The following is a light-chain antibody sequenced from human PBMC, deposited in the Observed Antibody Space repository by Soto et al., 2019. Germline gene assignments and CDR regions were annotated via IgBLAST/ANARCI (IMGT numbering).Light chain of an antibody. CDR1: QSINSY. Sequence: DIQMTQSPSSLSASVGDRVTITCRASQSINSYLNWYQQKPGKAPKLLIHAASSLQSGVPSRFGGGGSGTDFTLTISSLQPEDFATYYCQQSYSTPVTFGQGTRLEIK. CDR3: QQSYSTPVT. J-gene: IGKJ5*01. V-gene: IGKV1-39*01. CDR2: AAS.